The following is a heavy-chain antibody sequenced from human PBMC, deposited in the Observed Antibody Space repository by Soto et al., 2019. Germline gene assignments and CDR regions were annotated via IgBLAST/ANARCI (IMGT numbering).Heavy chain of an antibody. J-gene: IGHJ6*02. CDR2: ISSSGSTI. Sequence: PWWSLRLSCSASVFTCSSYEMNWFRQAPGKGLEWVSYISSSGSTIYYADSVKGRFTISRDNAKNSLYLQMNSLRAEDTAVYYCARDLYCSSTSCYRGGYYYGMDVWGQGTTVTVSS. CDR1: VFTCSSYE. CDR3: ARDLYCSSTSCYRGGYYYGMDV. V-gene: IGHV3-48*03. D-gene: IGHD2-2*02.